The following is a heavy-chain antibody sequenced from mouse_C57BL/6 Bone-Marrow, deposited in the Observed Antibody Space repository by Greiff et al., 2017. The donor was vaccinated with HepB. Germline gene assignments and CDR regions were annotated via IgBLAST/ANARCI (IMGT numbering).Heavy chain of an antibody. CDR3: ARWVLRRYFDV. Sequence: QVQLQQSGAELARPGASVKLSCKASGYTFTSYGISWVKQRTGQGLEWIGEIYPRSGNTYYNEKFKGKATLTADKSSSTAYMELRSLTSEDSAVYFCARWVLRRYFDVWGKGTTVTVSS. J-gene: IGHJ1*03. CDR2: IYPRSGNT. CDR1: GYTFTSYG. D-gene: IGHD1-1*01. V-gene: IGHV1-81*01.